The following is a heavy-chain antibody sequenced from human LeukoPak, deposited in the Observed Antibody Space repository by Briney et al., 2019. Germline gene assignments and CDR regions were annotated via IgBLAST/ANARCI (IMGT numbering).Heavy chain of an antibody. D-gene: IGHD6-13*01. Sequence: RASVKVSCKASGYTFTGYYMHWVRQAPGQGLEWMGWINPNSGGTNYAQKFQGRVTMTRDTSISTAYMELSRLRSDDTAVYYCARDPVAAAGYDYWGQGTLVTVSS. J-gene: IGHJ4*02. CDR1: GYTFTGYY. CDR2: INPNSGGT. CDR3: ARDPVAAAGYDY. V-gene: IGHV1-2*02.